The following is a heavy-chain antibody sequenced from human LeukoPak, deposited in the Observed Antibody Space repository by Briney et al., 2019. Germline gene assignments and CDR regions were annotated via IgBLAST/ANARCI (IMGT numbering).Heavy chain of an antibody. CDR1: GFTFRTYA. J-gene: IGHJ3*02. D-gene: IGHD6-13*01. CDR3: ARDGEQLVPLTLEDAFDI. Sequence: GGSLRLSCAASGFTFRTYAMQWVRQAPEKRPEYVSGISGNGGNTYYANSVEGRFTISRDNSKNTLYLQMGSLRAEDTAVYYCARDGEQLVPLTLEDAFDIWGQGTMVTVSS. CDR2: ISGNGGNT. V-gene: IGHV3-64*01.